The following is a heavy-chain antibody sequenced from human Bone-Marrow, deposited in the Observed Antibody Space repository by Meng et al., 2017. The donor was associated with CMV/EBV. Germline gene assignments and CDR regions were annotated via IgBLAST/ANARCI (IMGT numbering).Heavy chain of an antibody. V-gene: IGHV1-2*02. CDR3: AREYCSTTSCYPYFDF. CDR2: INPNSGGT. J-gene: IGHJ4*02. CDR1: STFTGYY. Sequence: STFTGYYMHWVRQAPGQGLEWMGWINPNSGGTNYAQKFQGRVTMTRDTSISAAYMELSRLRSDDTAVYYCAREYCSTTSCYPYFDFWAQGTLVTVSS. D-gene: IGHD2-2*01.